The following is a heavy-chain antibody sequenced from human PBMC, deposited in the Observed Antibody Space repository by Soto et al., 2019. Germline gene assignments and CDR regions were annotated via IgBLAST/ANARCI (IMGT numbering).Heavy chain of an antibody. CDR3: ASSNTAMVKGQRGPRIYYYYYGMDV. J-gene: IGHJ6*02. CDR1: GGSISSGDYY. Sequence: QVQLQESGPGLVKPSQTLSLTCTVSGGSISSGDYYWSWIRQPPGKGLEWIGYIYYSGSTYYNPSLKSRVTISVDTSKNQFSLKLSSVTAADTAVYYCASSNTAMVKGQRGPRIYYYYYGMDVWGQGTTVTVSS. CDR2: IYYSGST. V-gene: IGHV4-30-4*01. D-gene: IGHD5-18*01.